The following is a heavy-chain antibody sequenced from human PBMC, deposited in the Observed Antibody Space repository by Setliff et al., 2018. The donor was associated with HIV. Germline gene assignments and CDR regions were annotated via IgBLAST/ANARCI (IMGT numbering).Heavy chain of an antibody. Sequence: PSETLSLTCSVSGVSITTDGYFWSWIRHYPGKGLEWIGYMYHTGNTYSNPSPASRLVMSLDPSKNQFSLKLNSMTAADTAMFYCAGGRYFRDISDSRFDFWGQGMLVTVS. CDR3: AGGRYFRDISDSRFDF. D-gene: IGHD2-21*02. V-gene: IGHV4-31*03. J-gene: IGHJ4*02. CDR2: MYHTGNT. CDR1: GVSITTDGYF.